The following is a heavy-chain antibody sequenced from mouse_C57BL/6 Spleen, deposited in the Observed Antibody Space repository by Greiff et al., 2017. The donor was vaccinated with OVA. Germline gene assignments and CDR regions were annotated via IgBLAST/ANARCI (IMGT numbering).Heavy chain of an antibody. J-gene: IGHJ4*01. V-gene: IGHV2-5*01. D-gene: IGHD2-4*01. CDR1: GFSLTSYG. Sequence: VHLVESGPGLVQPSQSLSITCTVSGFSLTSYGVHWVRQSPGKGLEWLGVIWRGGSTDYNAAFMSRLSITKDNSKSQVFFKMNSLQADDTAIYYCAKNCDYGYAMDYWGQGTSVTVSS. CDR3: AKNCDYGYAMDY. CDR2: IWRGGST.